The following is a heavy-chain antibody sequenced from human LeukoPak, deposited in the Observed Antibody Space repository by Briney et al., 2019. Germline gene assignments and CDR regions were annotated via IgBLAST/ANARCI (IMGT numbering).Heavy chain of an antibody. D-gene: IGHD3-3*01. J-gene: IGHJ4*02. V-gene: IGHV1-46*01. CDR2: INPSGGST. CDR3: ARDRITIFGVVILPFDY. Sequence: ASVKVSCKASGYTFTSYYMHWVRQAPGQGLEWMGIINPSGGSTSYAQKFQGRVTMTRDTSTSTVYMELSSLRSEDTAVYYCARDRITIFGVVILPFDYWGQGTLVTVSS. CDR1: GYTFTSYY.